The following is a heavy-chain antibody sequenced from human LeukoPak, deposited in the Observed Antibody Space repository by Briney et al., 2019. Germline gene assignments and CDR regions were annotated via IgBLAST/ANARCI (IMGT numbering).Heavy chain of an antibody. V-gene: IGHV3-74*01. Sequence: GGSLRLSCAASGFTFSSYWMHWVRHAPGKGLVWVSRINSVGSSTSYADSVKGRFTTSRDNAKNTLYLQMNSLRAEDTAVYYCARVPSSGWLFDYWGQGTLVTVSS. CDR3: ARVPSSGWLFDY. J-gene: IGHJ4*02. CDR2: INSVGSST. CDR1: GFTFSSYW. D-gene: IGHD6-19*01.